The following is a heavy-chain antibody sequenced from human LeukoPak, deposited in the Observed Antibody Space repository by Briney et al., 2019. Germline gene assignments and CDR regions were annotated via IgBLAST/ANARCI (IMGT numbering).Heavy chain of an antibody. V-gene: IGHV3-23*01. D-gene: IGHD5-12*01. CDR3: ARGRGWLRFEYYFDY. CDR1: GFTFSSYA. J-gene: IGHJ4*02. CDR2: ISGSGGST. Sequence: PGGSLRLSCAASGFTFSSYAMSWVRQAPGKGLEWVSAISGSGGSTYYADSVKGRFTISRHNSKNTLYLQMNSLRAEDTAVYYCARGRGWLRFEYYFDYWGQGTLVTVSS.